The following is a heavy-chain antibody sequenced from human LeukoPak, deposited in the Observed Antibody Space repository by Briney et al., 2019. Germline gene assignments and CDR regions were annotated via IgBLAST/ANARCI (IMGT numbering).Heavy chain of an antibody. J-gene: IGHJ6*02. CDR3: ARGMFDNSGTYYYFYYALDV. Sequence: SETLFLTCTVSGDSISSGNYWGWIRQPPGKGLEWIGSIFHTGSTYFNLSLKSRVTISVDTSKNQFSLRLSSVTAADTAVYYCARGMFDNSGTYYYFYYALDVWGQGTTVTVSS. V-gene: IGHV4-38-2*02. CDR1: GDSISSGNY. D-gene: IGHD3-22*01. CDR2: IFHTGST.